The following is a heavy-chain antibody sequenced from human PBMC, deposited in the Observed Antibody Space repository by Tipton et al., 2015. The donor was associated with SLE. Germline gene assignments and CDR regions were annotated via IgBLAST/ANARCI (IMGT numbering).Heavy chain of an antibody. CDR3: ARGAGDGDSVGYYFYGMDV. Sequence: SLRLSCAASGFTFSSYSMNWVRQAPGKGLEWVSSISSSSSYIYYADSVKGRFTISRDNAKNSLYLQMNSLRAEDTALYYCARGAGDGDSVGYYFYGMDVWGQGTTVTVSS. V-gene: IGHV3-21*04. CDR1: GFTFSSYS. J-gene: IGHJ6*02. D-gene: IGHD4-17*01. CDR2: ISSSSSYI.